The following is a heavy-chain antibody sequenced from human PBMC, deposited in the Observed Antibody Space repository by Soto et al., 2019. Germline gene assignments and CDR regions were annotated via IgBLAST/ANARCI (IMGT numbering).Heavy chain of an antibody. Sequence: SETLSLTCAVYGGSFSGYYWSWIRQPPGKGLEWIGEINHSGSTNYNPSLKSRVTISVDTSKNQFSLKLSSVTAADTAVYYCARVNFGSGYYLYYYGMDVWGRGTTVTVSS. J-gene: IGHJ6*02. CDR3: ARVNFGSGYYLYYYGMDV. CDR2: INHSGST. V-gene: IGHV4-34*01. CDR1: GGSFSGYY. D-gene: IGHD3-3*01.